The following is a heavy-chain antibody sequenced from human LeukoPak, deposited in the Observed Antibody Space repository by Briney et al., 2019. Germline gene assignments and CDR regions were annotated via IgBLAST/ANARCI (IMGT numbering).Heavy chain of an antibody. Sequence: SETLSLTCTVSGGSISSYYWSWIRQPPGKGLEWIGEINHSGSTNYNPSLKSRVTISVDTSKNQFSLKLSSVTAADTAVYYCARVRSGSYLSVVDYWGQGTLVTVSS. V-gene: IGHV4-34*01. CDR3: ARVRSGSYLSVVDY. D-gene: IGHD1-26*01. CDR2: INHSGST. CDR1: GGSISSYY. J-gene: IGHJ4*02.